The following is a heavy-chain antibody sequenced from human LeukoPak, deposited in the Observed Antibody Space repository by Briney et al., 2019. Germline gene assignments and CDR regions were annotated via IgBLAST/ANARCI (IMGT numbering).Heavy chain of an antibody. CDR3: ARARIDY. CDR1: GFNFSSYW. CDR2: IKDDGSEK. V-gene: IGHV3-7*04. Sequence: GGSLRISCVGSGFNFSSYWMTLVREAPGKGLEWVANIKDDGSEKYSVDSVKGRFTISRDNAKNLLYLQMSSLRAEDTAVYYCARARIDYWGQGTLVTVSS. J-gene: IGHJ4*02. D-gene: IGHD1-14*01.